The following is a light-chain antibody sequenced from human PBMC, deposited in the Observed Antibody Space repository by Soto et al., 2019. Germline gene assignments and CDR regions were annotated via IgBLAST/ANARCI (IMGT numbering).Light chain of an antibody. V-gene: IGKV1-9*01. CDR3: QQLYSYPHT. J-gene: IGKJ2*01. Sequence: IQLTQSPSSLSASVGDRLTITCRASQGISSYLVWYQQKPGKAPKLLIHAASTLQSGVPSRFSGSGSGTDFTLTISSLQPADFATYYCQQLYSYPHTFGQGTKLEIK. CDR1: QGISSY. CDR2: AAS.